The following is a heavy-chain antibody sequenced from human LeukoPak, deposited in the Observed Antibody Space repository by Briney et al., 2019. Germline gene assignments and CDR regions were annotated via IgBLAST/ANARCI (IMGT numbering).Heavy chain of an antibody. D-gene: IGHD5-12*01. CDR1: GGSISSYY. CDR3: ARHLLVATVNPPFDY. V-gene: IGHV4-59*08. CDR2: IYNSGTT. Sequence: PSETLSLTCTVSGGSISSYYWSWLRQSPGKGLEYIGYIYNSGTTNYNPSLKSRVTISVDTSKNQFSLKLTSVTAADTAVYYCARHLLVATVNPPFDYWGQGILVTVSS. J-gene: IGHJ4*02.